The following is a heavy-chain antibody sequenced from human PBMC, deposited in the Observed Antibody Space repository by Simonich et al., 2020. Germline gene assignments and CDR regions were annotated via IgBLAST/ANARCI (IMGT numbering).Heavy chain of an antibody. Sequence: QVQLQESGPGLVKPSETLSLTCTVSGGPISSYYLSWIRQPPGKGLEWIGYIYYSGSTNHNPSLKSRVTISVDTSKNQFSLKLSSVTAADTAVYYCARGGLYFDYWGQGTLVTVSS. CDR2: IYYSGST. V-gene: IGHV4-59*01. D-gene: IGHD2-15*01. CDR1: GGPISSYY. CDR3: ARGGLYFDY. J-gene: IGHJ4*02.